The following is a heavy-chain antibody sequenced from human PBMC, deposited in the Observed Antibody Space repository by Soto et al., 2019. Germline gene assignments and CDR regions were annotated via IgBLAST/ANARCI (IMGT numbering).Heavy chain of an antibody. CDR1: GGTFSSYA. CDR2: IIPIFGTA. J-gene: IGHJ6*02. CDR3: ARDRYSSSFGYYVMDG. D-gene: IGHD6-6*01. V-gene: IGHV1-69*13. Sequence: SVKVSCKASGGTFSSYAISWVRQAPGQGLEWMGGIIPIFGTANYAQKFQGRVTITADESTSTAYMELSSLRSEDTAVYYCARDRYSSSFGYYVMDGWGQGTKVTVSS.